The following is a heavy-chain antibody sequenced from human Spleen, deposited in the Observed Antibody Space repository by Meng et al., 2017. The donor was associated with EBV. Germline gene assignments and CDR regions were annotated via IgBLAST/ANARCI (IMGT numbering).Heavy chain of an antibody. V-gene: IGHV4-34*01. J-gene: IGHJ4*02. CDR1: GGAVSAYY. Sequence: QVQLKRGGGGLLKPSGPLLPTCVVPGGAVSAYYWSWTRQPPGKGLEWIGEINQSGSIYYNPSLMGRVTISGDTSRSQFSLKLISVTAADTAVYYCARGPYYEWGQGTLVTVSS. CDR2: INQSGSI. CDR3: ARGPYYE. D-gene: IGHD1-26*01.